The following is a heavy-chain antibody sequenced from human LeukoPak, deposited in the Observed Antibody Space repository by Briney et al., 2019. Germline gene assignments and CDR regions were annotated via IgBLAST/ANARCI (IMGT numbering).Heavy chain of an antibody. V-gene: IGHV3-23*01. Sequence: RGSLRLSCAASGFTFSIYAMSWVRQAPGKGLQRVSSITSRGESTWYVDSVKGRFTITRDNSENTLYLQMHSLRAEDTAVYYCARDRPNYYGSDGHYYRRDGDYWGRGTLVSVSS. CDR1: GFTFSIYA. D-gene: IGHD3-22*01. J-gene: IGHJ4*02. CDR3: ARDRPNYYGSDGHYYRRDGDY. CDR2: ITSRGEST.